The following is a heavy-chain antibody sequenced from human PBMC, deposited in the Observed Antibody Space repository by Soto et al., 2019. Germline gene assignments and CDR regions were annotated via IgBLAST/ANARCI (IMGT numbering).Heavy chain of an antibody. CDR2: ISSSSSYI. CDR3: ARDLGEVYAL. J-gene: IGHJ4*02. D-gene: IGHD3-10*01. V-gene: IGHV3-21*01. CDR1: GFTFASST. Sequence: GGSLRLSCAGSGFTFASSTMTWVRQAPGKGLEWVSSISSSSSYIYYPDSLKGRFSISRDNAKNSVYLQMNSLRVEDTAVYYCARDLGEVYALWRQGALVTVSS.